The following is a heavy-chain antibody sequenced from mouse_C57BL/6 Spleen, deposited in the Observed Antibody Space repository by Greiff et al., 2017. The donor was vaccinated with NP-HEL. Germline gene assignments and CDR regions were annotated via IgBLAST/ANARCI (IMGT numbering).Heavy chain of an antibody. V-gene: IGHV5-17*01. CDR3: ARPGVTTPFAY. CDR1: GFTFSDYG. Sequence: EVKLMESGGGLVKPGGSLKLSCAASGFTFSDYGMHWVRQAPAKGLEWVAYISSGSSTIYYADTVKGRFTISRDNAKNTLFLQMTSLRSEDTAMYYCARPGVTTPFAYWGQGTLVTVSA. D-gene: IGHD2-1*01. CDR2: ISSGSSTI. J-gene: IGHJ3*01.